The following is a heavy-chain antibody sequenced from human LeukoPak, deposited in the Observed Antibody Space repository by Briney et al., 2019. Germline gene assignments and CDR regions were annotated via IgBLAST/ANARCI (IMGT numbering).Heavy chain of an antibody. J-gene: IGHJ5*02. CDR2: IYSSGNS. Sequence: SETLSLTCSISEDSITTNSFWWGWIRQSPGKGLEWIGSIYSSGNSYCNPSLKTRATISPDTSKNQYSLRLTSVTVAPTDTYYCARRGIWDLQIGNWFDPWGQGILVIVSS. D-gene: IGHD3-16*01. V-gene: IGHV4-39*01. CDR1: EDSITTNSFW. CDR3: ARRGIWDLQIGNWFDP.